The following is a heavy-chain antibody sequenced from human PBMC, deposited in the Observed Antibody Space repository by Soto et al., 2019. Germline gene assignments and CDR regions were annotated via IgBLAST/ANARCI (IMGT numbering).Heavy chain of an antibody. J-gene: IGHJ6*02. CDR1: GGSISSSNW. D-gene: IGHD2-2*01. Sequence: QVQLQESGPGLVKPSGTLSLTCAVSGGSISSSNWWSWVRQPPGKGLEWIGEIYHSGSTNYNPSLKSRVTMSVDKSKNQFSLKRRSVTAADTAVYYWAIVVGGYYYGMDVWGQGTTVTVSS. CDR2: IYHSGST. V-gene: IGHV4-4*02. CDR3: AIVVGGYYYGMDV.